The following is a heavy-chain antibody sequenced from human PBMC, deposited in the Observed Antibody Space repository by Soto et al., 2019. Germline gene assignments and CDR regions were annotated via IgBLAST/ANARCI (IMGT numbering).Heavy chain of an antibody. D-gene: IGHD1-1*01. J-gene: IGHJ6*02. CDR3: AKVAIRETGGNHGMDV. V-gene: IGHV3-23*01. Sequence: GGSLRLSCAASGFTLGNYALSWVRQAPGKGLEWVSVISNGGDSTYYVDSVKGRFTISRDTSKNTLYLQMNSLRAEDTAVYYCAKVAIRETGGNHGMDVWGQGTTVTVSS. CDR1: GFTLGNYA. CDR2: ISNGGDST.